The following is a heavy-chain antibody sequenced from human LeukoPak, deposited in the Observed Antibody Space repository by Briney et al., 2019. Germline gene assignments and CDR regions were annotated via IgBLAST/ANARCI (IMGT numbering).Heavy chain of an antibody. J-gene: IGHJ4*02. D-gene: IGHD6-19*01. V-gene: IGHV3-30*18. Sequence: GGSLRLSCAASGFTFSSYGMSWVRQAPGKGLEWVALISFDGSNKYYADSVKGRFTISRDNSKNTLYLQMNSLRPEDTAVYYCAKDQLRQWLGVIDYWGQGTLVTVSS. CDR2: ISFDGSNK. CDR3: AKDQLRQWLGVIDY. CDR1: GFTFSSYG.